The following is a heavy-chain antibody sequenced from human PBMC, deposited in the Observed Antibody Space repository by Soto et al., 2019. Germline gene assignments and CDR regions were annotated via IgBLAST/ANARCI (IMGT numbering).Heavy chain of an antibody. CDR3: ARVRAGAANGYYGMDV. J-gene: IGHJ6*02. CDR2: ISTGSSTI. Sequence: VQLVESGGGLVQPGGSLRLSCRASGFTLSDYEMHWVRQAPGKGLEWVSYISTGSSTIYYADSVKGRFTISRDNANNSLFLEMNSLRPEDTALYYCARVRAGAANGYYGMDVWGQGTTVTVSS. D-gene: IGHD1-26*01. CDR1: GFTLSDYE. V-gene: IGHV3-48*03.